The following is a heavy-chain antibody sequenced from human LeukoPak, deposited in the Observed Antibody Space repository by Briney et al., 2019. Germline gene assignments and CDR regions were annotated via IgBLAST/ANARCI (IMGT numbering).Heavy chain of an antibody. CDR3: ARDQPAATPWAYYYYGMDV. CDR1: GFTFSSYA. V-gene: IGHV3-30-3*01. D-gene: IGHD2-2*01. Sequence: PGGSLRLSCAAPGFTFSSYAMHWVRQAPGKGLEWVAVISYDGSNKYYADSVKGRFTISRDNSKNTLYLQMNSLRAEDTAVYYCARDQPAATPWAYYYYGMDVWGQGTTVTVSS. CDR2: ISYDGSNK. J-gene: IGHJ6*02.